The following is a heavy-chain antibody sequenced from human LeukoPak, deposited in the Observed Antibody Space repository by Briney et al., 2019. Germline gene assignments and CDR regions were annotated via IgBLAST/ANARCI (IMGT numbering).Heavy chain of an antibody. J-gene: IGHJ4*02. CDR1: GFSFSGYA. CDR2: LSVSGGTT. V-gene: IGHV3-23*01. D-gene: IGHD1-26*01. Sequence: GGSLRLSCAASGFSFSGYAMNWVRQAPGKGLEWVSSLSVSGGTTYYTDSVKGRFTVSRDNSRDTLYLQMHSLRAEDTAVYYCARMNGGSLSSYYSDYWGQGILVTAPS. CDR3: ARMNGGSLSSYYSDY.